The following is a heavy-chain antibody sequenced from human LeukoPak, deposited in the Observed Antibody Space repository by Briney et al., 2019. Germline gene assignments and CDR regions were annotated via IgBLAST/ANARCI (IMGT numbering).Heavy chain of an antibody. Sequence: GGSLRLSCAASGFTVSTSYMNWVRQAPGKGLEWVSVIYGGGSTYYADSVRGRFTISRDNSKNTLYLQMNSLRAEDTAVYFCARGCSSGWPDFWGQGTLVTVS. J-gene: IGHJ4*02. CDR1: GFTVSTSY. CDR3: ARGCSSGWPDF. V-gene: IGHV3-53*01. D-gene: IGHD6-25*01. CDR2: IYGGGST.